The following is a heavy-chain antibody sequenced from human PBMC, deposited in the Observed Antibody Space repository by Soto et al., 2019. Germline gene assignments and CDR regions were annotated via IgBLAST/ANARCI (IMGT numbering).Heavy chain of an antibody. V-gene: IGHV3-11*01. CDR3: ARAPSIVVVTAPDY. CDR1: GFTFSDYY. D-gene: IGHD2-21*02. Sequence: AGWSLRLSCAASGFTFSDYYMSWIRQAPGKGLEWVSCISSSGSTIYYADSVKGRFTISRDNAKNSLYLQMNSLRAEDTAVYYCARAPSIVVVTAPDYWGQGTLVTVSS. J-gene: IGHJ4*02. CDR2: ISSSGSTI.